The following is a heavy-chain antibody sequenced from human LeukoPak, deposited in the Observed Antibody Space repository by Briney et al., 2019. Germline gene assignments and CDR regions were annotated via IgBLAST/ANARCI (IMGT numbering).Heavy chain of an antibody. Sequence: EGSLRLSCAASGFTFSTYVMNWFRQAPGKGLEWVSTISVGAEYIFYADSVKGRFTISRDDSNNALYLQMHSLRAEDTALYYCASGPPFLKYFEYWGQGTLVTVSS. CDR1: GFTFSTYV. J-gene: IGHJ4*02. CDR2: ISVGAEYI. D-gene: IGHD3-3*01. V-gene: IGHV3-23*01. CDR3: ASGPPFLKYFEY.